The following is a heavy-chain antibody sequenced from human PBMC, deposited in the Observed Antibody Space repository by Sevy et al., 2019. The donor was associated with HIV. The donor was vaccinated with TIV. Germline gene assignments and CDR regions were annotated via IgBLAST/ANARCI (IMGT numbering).Heavy chain of an antibody. CDR2: ISYDGSNK. CDR3: GKEGLGSADTGTSASYYYYYGMDV. CDR1: GFTFSSYG. V-gene: IGHV3-30*18. D-gene: IGHD6-25*01. Sequence: GGSLRLSCAASGFTFSSYGMHWVRQAPGKGLEWLAVISYDGSNKYYADSVKGRFTISRDNSKNRLYLQMNSLRAEDKAVYYCGKEGLGSADTGTSASYYYYYGMDVWGQGTTVTVSS. J-gene: IGHJ6*02.